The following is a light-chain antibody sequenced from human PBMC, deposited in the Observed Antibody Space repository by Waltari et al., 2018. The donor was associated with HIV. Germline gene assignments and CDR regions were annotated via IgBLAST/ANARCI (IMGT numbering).Light chain of an antibody. V-gene: IGLV8-61*01. Sequence: QTVVTQEPSFSVSPGGTITLTCGLSSGSVSSAYYPSWYQQTTGQPPRTLIYNTATRSSGVPVRFSGSIVGNKAALTITGAQSEDESDYYCLLYMASGRVFGGGTRLTVL. J-gene: IGLJ3*02. CDR3: LLYMASGRV. CDR1: SGSVSSAYY. CDR2: NTA.